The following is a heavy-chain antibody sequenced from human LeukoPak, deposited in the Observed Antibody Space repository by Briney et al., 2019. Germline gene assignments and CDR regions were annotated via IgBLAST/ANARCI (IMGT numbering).Heavy chain of an antibody. CDR2: IKQDGSEK. CDR3: ARGSGWYSNLHFDY. J-gene: IGHJ4*02. CDR1: GFTFSSYW. D-gene: IGHD6-13*01. V-gene: IGHV3-7*01. Sequence: GGSLRLSCAASGFTFSSYWMSWVRQAPGKGLEWVANIKQDGSEKYYEDSVKGRFTISRDNAKNSLYLQMNSLRAEDTAVYYCARGSGWYSNLHFDYWGQGTLVTVSS.